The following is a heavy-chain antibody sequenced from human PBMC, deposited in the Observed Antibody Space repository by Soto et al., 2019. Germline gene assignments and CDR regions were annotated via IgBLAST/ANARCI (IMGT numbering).Heavy chain of an antibody. Sequence: GGSLRLSCAASGFTFSSYGMHWVRQAPGKGLEWVAVISYDGSNKYYADSVKGRFTISRDNSKNTLYLQMNSLRAEDTAVYYCAKGVGITMAPTPFDYWGQGTLVTVSS. D-gene: IGHD3-10*01. CDR1: GFTFSSYG. CDR3: AKGVGITMAPTPFDY. CDR2: ISYDGSNK. V-gene: IGHV3-30*18. J-gene: IGHJ4*02.